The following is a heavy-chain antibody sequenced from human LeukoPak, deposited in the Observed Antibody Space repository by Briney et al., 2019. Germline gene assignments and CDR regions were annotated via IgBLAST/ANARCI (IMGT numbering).Heavy chain of an antibody. CDR1: GGTFSSYA. D-gene: IGHD1-7*01. CDR3: ARDYIDPGNYTPLGY. CDR2: IIPIFGTA. J-gene: IGHJ4*02. Sequence: ASVKVSCKASGGTFSSYAISWVRQAPGQGLEWMGGIIPIFGTANYAQKFQGRVTITTDESTSTAYMELSSLRSDDTAVYYCARDYIDPGNYTPLGYWGQGILVTVSS. V-gene: IGHV1-69*05.